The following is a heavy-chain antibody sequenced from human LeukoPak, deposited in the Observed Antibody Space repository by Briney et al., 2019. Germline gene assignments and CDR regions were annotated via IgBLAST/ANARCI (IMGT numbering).Heavy chain of an antibody. J-gene: IGHJ4*02. CDR2: ISGSGGST. D-gene: IGHD3-22*01. CDR1: GFTFSSYA. V-gene: IGHV3-23*01. Sequence: GGSLRLSCAASGFTFSSYAMSWVRQAPGKGLEWVSAISGSGGSTYYADSVKGRFTISRDNAKNSLYLQMNSLRAEDTALYYCARVHDSSAYYSLFDYWGQGTLVTVSS. CDR3: ARVHDSSAYYSLFDY.